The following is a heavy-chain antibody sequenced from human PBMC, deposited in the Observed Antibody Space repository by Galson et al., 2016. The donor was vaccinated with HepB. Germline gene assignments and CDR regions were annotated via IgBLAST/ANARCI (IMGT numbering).Heavy chain of an antibody. CDR2: ISYDGSEQ. D-gene: IGHD3-9*01. J-gene: IGHJ3*01. Sequence: SLRLSCAASGFTFRNYAMYWVRQAPGKGLEWLAGISYDGSEQNNIDSVKGRFAISRDNSKSTMYLQMDSLKTEDTAVYFCAKSPGSLTCFGPAAIYNWGQGTVVTVSA. CDR3: AKSPGSLTCFGPAAIYN. CDR1: GFTFRNYA. V-gene: IGHV3-30*09.